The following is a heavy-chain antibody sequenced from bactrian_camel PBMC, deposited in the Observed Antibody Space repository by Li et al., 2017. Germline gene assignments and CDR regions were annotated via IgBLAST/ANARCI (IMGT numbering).Heavy chain of an antibody. V-gene: IGHV3-2*01. D-gene: IGHD2*01. CDR2: FSSDGSNT. Sequence: HVQLVESGGGSVQAGGSLTLSCVRSGYKHSSHYLSWVRQAPGKGLEWVSSFSSDGSNTYYADSVKGRFTISRDNAKNTVYLQMNSLKSEDTAVYYCVRSNYRAFGTWGRGTQVTVS. CDR1: GYKHSSHY. CDR3: VRSNYRAFGT. J-gene: IGHJ6*01.